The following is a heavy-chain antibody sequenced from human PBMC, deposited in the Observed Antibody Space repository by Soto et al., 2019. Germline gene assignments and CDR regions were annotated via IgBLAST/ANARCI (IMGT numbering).Heavy chain of an antibody. J-gene: IGHJ5*02. CDR1: GYTFTSYA. V-gene: IGHV1-3*01. CDR2: INAGNGNT. CDR3: ARGPPYSGWFRGCFDP. Sequence: APVKVSCKDSGYTFTSYAMHSARQAHGQRLEWMGWINAGNGNTKYSQKFQGRVTITRDTSASTAYMELSSLRSEDTAVYYCARGPPYSGWFRGCFDPWGQGTLVTVSS. D-gene: IGHD6-19*01.